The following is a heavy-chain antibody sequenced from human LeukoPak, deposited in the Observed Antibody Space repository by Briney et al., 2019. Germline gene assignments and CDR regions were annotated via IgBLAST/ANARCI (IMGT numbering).Heavy chain of an antibody. CDR2: ISAYNGNT. V-gene: IGHV1-18*01. CDR1: GYTFTSYG. CDR3: ARDSAGIVGATTFAFDI. J-gene: IGHJ3*02. D-gene: IGHD1-26*01. Sequence: GASVKVSCKASGYTFTSYGISWVRQAPGQGLEWMGWISAYNGNTNSAQKIQGRVTMTTDTSTSTAYMELSRLRSDDTAVYYCARDSAGIVGATTFAFDIWGQGTMVTVSS.